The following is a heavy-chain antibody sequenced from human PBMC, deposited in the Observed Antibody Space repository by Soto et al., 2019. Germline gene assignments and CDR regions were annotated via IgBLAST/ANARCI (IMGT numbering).Heavy chain of an antibody. J-gene: IGHJ4*02. V-gene: IGHV3-64*01. CDR2: ISSNGGST. CDR3: ARGPGYYFDY. Sequence: PGGSLRLSCAASGLTFSSYAMHWVRQAPGKGLENVSAISSNGGSTYYANYVKGRFTISRDNSKNTLYLQMGSLRAEDMAVYYCARGPGYYFDYWGQGT. CDR1: GLTFSSYA.